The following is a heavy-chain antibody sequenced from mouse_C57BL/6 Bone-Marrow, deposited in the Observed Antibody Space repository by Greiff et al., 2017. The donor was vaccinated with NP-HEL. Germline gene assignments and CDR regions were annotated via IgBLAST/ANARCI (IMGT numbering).Heavy chain of an antibody. CDR3: AGDRGDGYLLFAY. V-gene: IGHV12-3*01. CDR2: ITHSGET. D-gene: IGHD2-3*01. Sequence: VQLVESGPGLVKPSQSLFLTCSITGFPITSGYYWIWIRQSPGKPLEWMGYITHSGETFYNPSLQSPISITRETSKNQFFLQLNSVTTEDTAMYYCAGDRGDGYLLFAYWGQGTLVTVSA. CDR1: GFPITSGYY. J-gene: IGHJ3*01.